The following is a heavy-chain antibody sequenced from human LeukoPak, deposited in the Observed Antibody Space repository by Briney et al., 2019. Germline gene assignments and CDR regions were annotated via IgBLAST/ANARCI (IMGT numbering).Heavy chain of an antibody. D-gene: IGHD3-10*01. V-gene: IGHV3-11*04. Sequence: GGSLRLSCAASGFTFSDYYMSWFRQAPGKGLEWVAYITSSSSTIYYADSVKGRFTISRDNAKTSLHLQINSLRAEDTAVYYCARDLSYYGSGIDFWGQGTLVTVSS. CDR3: ARDLSYYGSGIDF. J-gene: IGHJ4*02. CDR2: ITSSSSTI. CDR1: GFTFSDYY.